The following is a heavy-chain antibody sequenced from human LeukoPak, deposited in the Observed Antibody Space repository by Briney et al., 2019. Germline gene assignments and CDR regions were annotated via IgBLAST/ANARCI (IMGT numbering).Heavy chain of an antibody. CDR3: ARGKGVSAAGPFDY. CDR1: GFTFSIYA. D-gene: IGHD6-13*01. V-gene: IGHV3-23*01. CDR2: ISVSGDST. J-gene: IGHJ4*02. Sequence: PGGSLRLSCAGSGFTFSIYAMGRVRQAPGKGLEWVSSISVSGDSTYHADSVKGRFTISRDNSKNTLYLQMDSLRAEDTAVYCCARGKGVSAAGPFDYWGQGTLVTVSS.